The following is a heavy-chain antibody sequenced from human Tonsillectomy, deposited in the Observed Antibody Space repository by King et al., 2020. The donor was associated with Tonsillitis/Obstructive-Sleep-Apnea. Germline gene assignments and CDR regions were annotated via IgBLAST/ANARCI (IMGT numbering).Heavy chain of an antibody. CDR3: AREGLLGATRFDF. CDR1: GYSITSGYY. V-gene: IGHV4-38-2*02. J-gene: IGHJ4*02. D-gene: IGHD1-26*01. CDR2: IHHSGST. Sequence: QLQESGPGLVKPSETLSLTCTVSGYSITSGYYWGWIRQSPGKGLEWIGSIHHSGSTYYNPSLKSRVTISADTSKNQFSLKLSSVTAADTAVYYCAREGLLGATRFDFWGQGTLVTVSS.